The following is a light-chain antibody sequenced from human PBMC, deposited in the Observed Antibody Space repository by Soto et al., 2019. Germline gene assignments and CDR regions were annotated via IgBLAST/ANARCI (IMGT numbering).Light chain of an antibody. CDR2: DTT. CDR3: QSCDTNRNAVV. J-gene: IGLJ2*01. V-gene: IGLV1-40*01. Sequence: QSVLTQPPSVSGAPGQSVTIYCTGSGSNIGAGYDVHWYQQLPGVAPKLLIFDTTNRPSGVPGRFSGSKSGASASLAITGLLPEYEADFFCQSCDTNRNAVVFGGGTKLTVL. CDR1: GSNIGAGYD.